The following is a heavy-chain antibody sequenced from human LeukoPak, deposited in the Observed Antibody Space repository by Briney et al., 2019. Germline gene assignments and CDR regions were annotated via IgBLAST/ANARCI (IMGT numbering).Heavy chain of an antibody. D-gene: IGHD6-19*01. CDR3: AKARSLGQWLVPNDY. V-gene: IGHV3-23*01. Sequence: GGALRLSCAASGFTFSSYAMSWVCQAPGKGLEWVSAISGSGGSTYYADSVKGRFTISRDNSKNTLYLQMNSLRAEDTAVYYCAKARSLGQWLVPNDYWGQGTLVTVSS. J-gene: IGHJ4*02. CDR2: ISGSGGST. CDR1: GFTFSSYA.